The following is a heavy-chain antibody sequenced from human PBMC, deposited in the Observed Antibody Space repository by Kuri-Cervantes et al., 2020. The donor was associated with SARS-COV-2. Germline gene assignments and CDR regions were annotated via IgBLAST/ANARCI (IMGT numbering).Heavy chain of an antibody. V-gene: IGHV4-34*01. CDR2: INHSGST. CDR3: ARVKSVVTPDIDY. CDR1: GFSFSMYW. D-gene: IGHD4-23*01. J-gene: IGHJ4*02. Sequence: ESLKISCAASGFSFSMYWMSWVRQPPGKGLEWIGEINHSGSTNYNPSLKSRVTISVDTSKNQFSLKLSSVTAADTAVYYCARVKSVVTPDIDYWGQGTLVTVSS.